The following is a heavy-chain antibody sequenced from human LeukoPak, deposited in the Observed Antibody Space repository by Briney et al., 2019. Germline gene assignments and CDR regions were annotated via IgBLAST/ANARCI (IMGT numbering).Heavy chain of an antibody. CDR3: ARGVCPPGQWLKRHNYYYYMDV. CDR2: ISSSSSYI. Sequence: PGGSLRLSCAASGFTFSSYSMNWVRQAPGKGLEWVSSISSSSSYIYYADSVKGRFTISRDNAKNSLYLQMNSLRAEDTAVYYCARGVCPPGQWLKRHNYYYYMDVWGKGTTVTISS. D-gene: IGHD6-19*01. J-gene: IGHJ6*03. CDR1: GFTFSSYS. V-gene: IGHV3-21*01.